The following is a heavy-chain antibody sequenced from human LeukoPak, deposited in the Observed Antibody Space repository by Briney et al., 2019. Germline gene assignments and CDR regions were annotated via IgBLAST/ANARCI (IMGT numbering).Heavy chain of an antibody. Sequence: GGSLRLSCVDSGFTFSSYWMSWVRQAPGKGLEWVANLKQDGREKYYVDSVKGRFTISRDNAKNSLYLQMNSLRVEDTAVYFCARGAGAFDYWGQGTLVTVSS. V-gene: IGHV3-7*01. D-gene: IGHD3-10*01. CDR3: ARGAGAFDY. CDR2: LKQDGREK. CDR1: GFTFSSYW. J-gene: IGHJ4*02.